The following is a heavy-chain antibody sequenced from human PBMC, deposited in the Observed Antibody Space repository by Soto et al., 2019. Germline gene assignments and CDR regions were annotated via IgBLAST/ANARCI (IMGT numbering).Heavy chain of an antibody. CDR2: IYHSGST. J-gene: IGHJ5*02. CDR1: GGFLSRWGYS. D-gene: IGHD2-15*01. Sequence: SEDPPLTLAGSGGFLSRWGYSLSRIRQPPGKGLEWIGYIYHSGSTYYNPSLKSRITISVDRSQNQSSLKLSSVTAADTAVYYCARGYCSGGSCYSGRWFAPWGQGTLVTVSS. CDR3: ARGYCSGGSCYSGRWFAP. V-gene: IGHV4-30-2*01.